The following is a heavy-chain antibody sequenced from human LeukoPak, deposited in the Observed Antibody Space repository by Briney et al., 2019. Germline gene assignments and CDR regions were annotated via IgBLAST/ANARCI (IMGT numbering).Heavy chain of an antibody. CDR3: ARLRRNSDRSDFFYYYDH. CDR1: GFTFSSYA. V-gene: IGHV3-21*01. CDR2: VNTVSSYI. D-gene: IGHD3-22*01. Sequence: PGGSLRLSCAASGFTFSSYAMSWVRQAPGKGLEWVASVNTVSSYIYYADSMRGRFTISRDNAKNSLFLQMSSLRAEDTAVYYCARLRRNSDRSDFFYYYDHWGQGTLVTVSS. J-gene: IGHJ4*02.